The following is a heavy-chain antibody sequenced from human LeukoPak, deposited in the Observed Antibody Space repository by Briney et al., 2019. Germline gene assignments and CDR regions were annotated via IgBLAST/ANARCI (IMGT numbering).Heavy chain of an antibody. CDR1: DFTCSNYW. Sequence: GGSLRLSCVASDFTCSNYWMSWVRQAPGKGLEWVANIKQDGSEKYYVDSVKGRFTISRDNAKNSLYLQMNSVRAEDTAVYYCARRLSNYNYFDYWGQGTLVTVSS. CDR2: IKQDGSEK. V-gene: IGHV3-7*01. CDR3: ARRLSNYNYFDY. J-gene: IGHJ4*02. D-gene: IGHD4-11*01.